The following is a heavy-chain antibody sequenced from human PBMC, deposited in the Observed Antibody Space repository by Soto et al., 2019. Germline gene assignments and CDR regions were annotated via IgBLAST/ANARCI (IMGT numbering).Heavy chain of an antibody. J-gene: IGHJ4*02. V-gene: IGHV3-66*01. CDR2: VYSDGGT. Sequence: GGSLRLSCAASGFTVSSNYMSWVRQAPGKGLEWVSIVYSDGGTYYADSVKGRFTISRDNSKNTLYLQMNSLRVEDTAMYYCGKGEYYYDGSAYYPFDYWGQGRMVTVSS. D-gene: IGHD3-22*01. CDR3: GKGEYYYDGSAYYPFDY. CDR1: GFTVSSNY.